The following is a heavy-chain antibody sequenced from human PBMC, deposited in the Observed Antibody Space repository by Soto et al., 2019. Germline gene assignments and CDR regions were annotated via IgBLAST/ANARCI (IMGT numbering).Heavy chain of an antibody. CDR3: ARDNVVPDHPGLGYGMDV. J-gene: IGHJ6*02. Sequence: KTSETLSLTCTVSGDSISNDSYYWSWIRQHPGKGLEWIGYIYYSGKTYYNPSLKSRVTISVDTSKNQFSLRLRSVTAADTAVYYCARDNVVPDHPGLGYGMDVWGQGTTVTVSS. V-gene: IGHV4-31*03. CDR1: GDSISNDSYY. CDR2: IYYSGKT. D-gene: IGHD2-2*01.